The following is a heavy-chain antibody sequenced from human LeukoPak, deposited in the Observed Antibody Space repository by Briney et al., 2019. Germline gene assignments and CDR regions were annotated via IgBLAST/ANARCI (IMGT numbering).Heavy chain of an antibody. Sequence: PGGSLRLSCAASGFTFNSYEMNWVRLAPGKGLEWISYISSSGSTIYYADSVKGRFTISRDNAKNSLFLQMNSLRAKDTAVYYCARWSRITAQIDYWGQGTLVTVSS. J-gene: IGHJ4*02. V-gene: IGHV3-48*03. CDR1: GFTFNSYE. CDR3: ARWSRITAQIDY. D-gene: IGHD1-14*01. CDR2: ISSSGSTI.